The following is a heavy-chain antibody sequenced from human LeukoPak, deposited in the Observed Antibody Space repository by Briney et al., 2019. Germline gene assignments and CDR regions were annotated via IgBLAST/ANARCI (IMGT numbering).Heavy chain of an antibody. V-gene: IGHV3-7*01. D-gene: IGHD2-15*01. Sequence: GGTLRLSCAASGFSFNSYWMTWVRDAPARGLEWVVNINPAGSDTYYVDPVKGRCTISRDNAKNLVYLQMHSLRAEDTAVYSCGRCGYVAAVVLWGQGTLVTVSS. CDR1: GFSFNSYW. J-gene: IGHJ4*02. CDR2: INPAGSDT. CDR3: GRCGYVAAVVL.